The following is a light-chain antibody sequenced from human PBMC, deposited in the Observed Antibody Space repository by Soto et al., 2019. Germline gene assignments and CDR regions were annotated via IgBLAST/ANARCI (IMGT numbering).Light chain of an antibody. CDR2: GAS. J-gene: IGKJ4*01. CDR3: QQYGSSPLT. CDR1: QSVISTS. Sequence: EIVLTQPPGTLSLSPGERASLSCRTSQSVISTSLAWYQQKPGQAPRLLIYGASNRATGIPDRFSGSGSGTDFTLTINRLEPEDFAMYYCQQYGSSPLTFGGGTKVDIK. V-gene: IGKV3-20*01.